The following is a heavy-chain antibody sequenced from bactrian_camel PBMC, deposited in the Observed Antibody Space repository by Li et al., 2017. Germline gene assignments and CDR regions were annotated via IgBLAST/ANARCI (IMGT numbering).Heavy chain of an antibody. J-gene: IGHJ4*01. V-gene: IGHV3S45*01. CDR3: AAHVGGGGTWHAAWLYQY. D-gene: IGHD7*01. Sequence: HVQLVESGGGSVQAGGSLRLSCKVSGHSRGSNCVGWYRLPPGRAPAEREGIAAIRRDGGETWYAASVKGRFTISRDSAKNTVYLQMNSVKPEDTATYYCAAHVGGGGTWHAAWLYQYWGQGTQVT. CDR1: GHSRGSNC. CDR2: IRRDGGET.